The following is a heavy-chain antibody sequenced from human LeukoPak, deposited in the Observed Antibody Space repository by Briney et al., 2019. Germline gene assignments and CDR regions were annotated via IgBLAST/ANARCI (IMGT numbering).Heavy chain of an antibody. CDR1: GGSISSSSYY. CDR2: IYYSGST. Sequence: PSETLSLTCTVSGGSISSSSYYWGWIRQPPGKGLEWIGSIYYSGSTYYNPSLKSRVTISVDTSKNQFSLKLSSVTAADTAVYYCAREYYGSGSYYYYMDVWGKGTTVTISS. D-gene: IGHD3-10*01. V-gene: IGHV4-39*07. J-gene: IGHJ6*03. CDR3: AREYYGSGSYYYYMDV.